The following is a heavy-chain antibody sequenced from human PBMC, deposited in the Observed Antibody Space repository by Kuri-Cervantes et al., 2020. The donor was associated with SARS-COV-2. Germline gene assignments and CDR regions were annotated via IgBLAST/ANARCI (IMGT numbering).Heavy chain of an antibody. CDR2: IYPGDSDT. D-gene: IGHD3-22*01. CDR1: GYSFTSYW. Sequence: KVSCKGSGYSFTSYWIGWVRQMPGKGLEWMGIIYPGDSDTRYNPSFQGQVTISADKSIGTAFLQWSSLKTSDTAMYYCARQSDYYDSSGYYYPPDYWGQGTLVTVSS. J-gene: IGHJ4*02. CDR3: ARQSDYYDSSGYYYPPDY. V-gene: IGHV5-51*01.